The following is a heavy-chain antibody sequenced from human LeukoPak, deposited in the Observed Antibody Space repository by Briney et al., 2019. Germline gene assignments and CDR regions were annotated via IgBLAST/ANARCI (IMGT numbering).Heavy chain of an antibody. CDR1: GGSFSGYY. V-gene: IGHV4-34*01. CDR2: INHSGST. D-gene: IGHD4-23*01. J-gene: IGHJ4*02. CDR3: ARAPGNFVGPYYFDY. Sequence: SETLSLTCAVYGGSFSGYYWSWIRQPPGKGLEWIGEINHSGSTNYNPSLKSRVTISVDTSKNQFSLKLSSVTAADTAVYYCARAPGNFVGPYYFDYWGQGTLVTVSS.